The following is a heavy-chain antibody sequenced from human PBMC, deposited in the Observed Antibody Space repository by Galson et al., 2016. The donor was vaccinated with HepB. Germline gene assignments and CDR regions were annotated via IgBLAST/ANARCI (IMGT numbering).Heavy chain of an antibody. Sequence: SLRLSCAASGSTFDDYAMHWVRQAPGKGLEWVSRISWNSGSIDYADSVKGRFTISRDNAKNSLYLQMNSLRAEDTALYYCAKDIRSSSLGIDNWGQGTLATVSS. D-gene: IGHD6-6*01. J-gene: IGHJ4*02. CDR2: ISWNSGSI. V-gene: IGHV3-9*01. CDR1: GSTFDDYA. CDR3: AKDIRSSSLGIDN.